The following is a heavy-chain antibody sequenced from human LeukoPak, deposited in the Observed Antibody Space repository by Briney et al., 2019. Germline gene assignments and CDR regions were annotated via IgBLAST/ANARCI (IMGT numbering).Heavy chain of an antibody. D-gene: IGHD2-2*01. CDR2: IYPGDSDT. CDR3: ARRGSCTSTSCYEYFDY. Sequence: GEPLKISCKGSGYSFTSYWIGWVRQMPGKGLEWMGIIYPGDSDTRYSPSFQGQVTISADKSISTAYLQWSSLKASATAVYYCARRGSCTSTSCYEYFDYWGQGTLVTVSS. V-gene: IGHV5-51*01. J-gene: IGHJ4*02. CDR1: GYSFTSYW.